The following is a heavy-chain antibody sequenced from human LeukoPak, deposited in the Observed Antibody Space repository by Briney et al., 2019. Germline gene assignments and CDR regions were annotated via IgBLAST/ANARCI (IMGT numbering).Heavy chain of an antibody. CDR2: IKQDGSEK. D-gene: IGHD4-17*01. J-gene: IGHJ4*02. CDR3: ARERRPTVLYFDY. V-gene: IGHV3-7*01. CDR1: GFTFSSYW. Sequence: GGSLRLSCAASGFTFSSYWMSWARQAPGKGLEWVANIKQDGSEKYYVDSVKGRFTISRDNAKNSLYLQMNSLRAEDTAVYYCARERRPTVLYFDYWGQGTLVTVSS.